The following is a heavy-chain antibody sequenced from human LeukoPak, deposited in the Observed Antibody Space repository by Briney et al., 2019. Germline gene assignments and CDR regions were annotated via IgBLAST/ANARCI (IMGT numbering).Heavy chain of an antibody. D-gene: IGHD5-18*01. CDR2: IYYSKNT. CDR3: VSPRGFSYGYFDY. Sequence: PSETLSLTCTVSGGSISXXXXYWGWIRQPPGKGXXXIGSIYYSKNTYYNPSLKSRVTISADTSKNQFSLTLGSVSATDTAVYYCVSPRGFSYGYFDYWGQGTLVTVSS. V-gene: IGHV4-39*01. J-gene: IGHJ4*02. CDR1: GGSISXXXXY.